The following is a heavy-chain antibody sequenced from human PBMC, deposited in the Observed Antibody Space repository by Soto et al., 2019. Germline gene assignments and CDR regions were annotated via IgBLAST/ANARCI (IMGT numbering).Heavy chain of an antibody. D-gene: IGHD3-10*01. V-gene: IGHV2-5*02. CDR1: GFSLSTSGVG. J-gene: IGHJ3*02. Sequence: QITLKESGPTLVKPTQPLTLTCTFSGFSLSTSGVGVGWIRQPPGKALEWLALIYWDDDKRYRPSLKTRLTIHKDTTKHQVVLTITNMDPVDTATYYCAHRKYYGSGSYRDAFDIWGQGTMVTVSS. CDR3: AHRKYYGSGSYRDAFDI. CDR2: IYWDDDK.